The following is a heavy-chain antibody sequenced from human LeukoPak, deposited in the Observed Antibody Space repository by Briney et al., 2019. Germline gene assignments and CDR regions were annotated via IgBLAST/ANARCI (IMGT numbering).Heavy chain of an antibody. D-gene: IGHD5-18*01. Sequence: PGRSLRLSCAASGFTVSRSYMIWARQAPGKGLEWVSVIYSGGTTYYADSVKGRFTISRDNSKNTLYLQMNSLRAEDTAVYYCVRGRGYSQSNWVDPWGQGTMVTVSA. J-gene: IGHJ5*02. CDR2: IYSGGTT. V-gene: IGHV3-53*01. CDR1: GFTVSRSY. CDR3: VRGRGYSQSNWVDP.